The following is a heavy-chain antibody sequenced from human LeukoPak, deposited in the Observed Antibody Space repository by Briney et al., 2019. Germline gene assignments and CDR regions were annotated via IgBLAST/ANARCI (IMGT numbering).Heavy chain of an antibody. J-gene: IGHJ4*02. CDR3: ASSDSGYDFWFDY. CDR1: GGSISSYY. Sequence: PSETLPLTCTVSGGSISSYYWSWIRQPPGKGLEWIGYIYYSGSTNYNPSLKSRVTISVDTSKNQFSLKLSSVTAADTAVYYCASSDSGYDFWFDYWGQGTLVTVSS. CDR2: IYYSGST. V-gene: IGHV4-59*01. D-gene: IGHD5-12*01.